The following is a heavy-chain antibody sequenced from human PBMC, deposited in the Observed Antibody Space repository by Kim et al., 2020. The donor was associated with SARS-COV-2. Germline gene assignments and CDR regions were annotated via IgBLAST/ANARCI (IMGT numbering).Heavy chain of an antibody. D-gene: IGHD5-12*01. V-gene: IGHV1-69*04. CDR2: IIPILGIA. CDR1: GGTFSSYA. Sequence: SVKVSCKASGGTFSSYAISWVRQAPGQGLEWMGRIIPILGIANYAQKFQGRVTITADKSTSTAYMELSSLRSEDTAVYYCATLEGGYSGYDLKGYYYGMDVWGQGTTVTVSS. J-gene: IGHJ6*02. CDR3: ATLEGGYSGYDLKGYYYGMDV.